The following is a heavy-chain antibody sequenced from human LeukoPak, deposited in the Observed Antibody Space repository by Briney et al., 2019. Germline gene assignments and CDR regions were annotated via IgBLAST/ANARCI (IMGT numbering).Heavy chain of an antibody. Sequence: GGSLRLSCAASGFTFSSYAMSWVRQAPGKGLEWVGFIRSKAYGGTTEYAASVKGRFTISRDDSKSIAYLQMNSLKTEDTAVYYCTRARGAPYGNDYWGQGTLVTVSS. J-gene: IGHJ4*02. V-gene: IGHV3-49*04. CDR2: IRSKAYGGTT. D-gene: IGHD1-14*01. CDR3: TRARGAPYGNDY. CDR1: GFTFSSYA.